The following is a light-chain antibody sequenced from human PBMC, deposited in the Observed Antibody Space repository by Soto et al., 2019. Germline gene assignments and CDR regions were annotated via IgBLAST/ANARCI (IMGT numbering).Light chain of an antibody. Sequence: EIVLTQSPGTLSLSPGERATLSCRASQSVSSSYLAWYQQKPGQAPKVLIYRASSRATGIPDRFSGSGSGTDFTLTISRLEPEGFAVYYCRQYGSSPLTFGGGTKVDIK. V-gene: IGKV3-20*01. CDR2: RAS. CDR1: QSVSSSY. J-gene: IGKJ4*01. CDR3: RQYGSSPLT.